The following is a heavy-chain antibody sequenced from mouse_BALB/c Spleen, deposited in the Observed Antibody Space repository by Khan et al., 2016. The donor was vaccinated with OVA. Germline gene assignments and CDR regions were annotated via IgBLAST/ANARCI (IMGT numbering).Heavy chain of an antibody. J-gene: IGHJ3*01. D-gene: IGHD2-13*01. CDR1: GYTFTNYR. V-gene: IGHV9-1*02. CDR3: ARGLNDFWSWFAY. Sequence: QIQLVQSGPELKKPGETVKISCETSGYTFTNYRMNWVKQAPGKGLKWMGWINTNTGESIYADDFKGRFAFSLETSASTAFLHINNLKHADMATAVAARGLNDFWSWFAYWGQGTLVTVSA. CDR2: INTNTGES.